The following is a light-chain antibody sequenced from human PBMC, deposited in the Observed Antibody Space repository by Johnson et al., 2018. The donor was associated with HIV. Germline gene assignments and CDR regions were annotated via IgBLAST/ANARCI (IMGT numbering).Light chain of an antibody. J-gene: IGLJ1*01. CDR3: GTWDSRRSAYV. CDR2: DNN. V-gene: IGLV1-51*01. Sequence: QSVLTQPPSVSAAPGQKVTISCSGSSSNIGRNYVSWYQQLPGTAPKLLIFDNNKLPSGIPDRFSASKSGTSATLGITGLQTGDEADYYCGTWDSRRSAYVFGTGTKVTVL. CDR1: SSNIGRNY.